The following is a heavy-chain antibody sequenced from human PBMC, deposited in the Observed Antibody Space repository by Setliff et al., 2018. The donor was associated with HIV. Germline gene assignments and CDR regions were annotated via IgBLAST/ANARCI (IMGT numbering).Heavy chain of an antibody. Sequence: ASVKVSCKASGYTFTSYAIHWVRQAPGQSLEWMGWINAGYGNTKYSQKFQGRVTITTDESTSTAYMELSSLRSEDTAVYYCARDYLHVFDIWGQGTMVTVSS. CDR3: ARDYLHVFDI. J-gene: IGHJ3*02. CDR2: INAGYGNT. CDR1: GYTFTSYA. V-gene: IGHV1-3*01.